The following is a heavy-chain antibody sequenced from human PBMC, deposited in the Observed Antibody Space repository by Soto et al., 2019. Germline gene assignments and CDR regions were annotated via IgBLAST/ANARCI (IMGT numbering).Heavy chain of an antibody. J-gene: IGHJ4*02. CDR3: ARPGGHCSSTSCQYYFDY. Sequence: SETLSLTCTVSGGSISSSSYYWGWIRQPPGKGLEWIGSIYYSGSTYYNPSLKSRVTISVDTSKNQFSLKLSSVTAADTAVYYCARPGGHCSSTSCQYYFDYWGQGTLVTVSS. D-gene: IGHD2-2*01. CDR1: GGSISSSSYY. CDR2: IYYSGST. V-gene: IGHV4-39*01.